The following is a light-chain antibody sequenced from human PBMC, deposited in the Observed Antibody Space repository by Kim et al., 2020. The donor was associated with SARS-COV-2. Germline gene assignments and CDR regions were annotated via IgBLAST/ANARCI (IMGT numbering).Light chain of an antibody. J-gene: IGKJ3*01. CDR2: DAF. V-gene: IGKV3-15*01. CDR3: QQYNNSPFT. Sequence: VSPGGRVALSSRASQSLSSHLAWYQQKPGQAPRLLIYDAFTRATGIPARFSGSGSGAEFTLTISSLQSEDFALYYCQQYNNSPFTFGPGTKVDIK. CDR1: QSLSSH.